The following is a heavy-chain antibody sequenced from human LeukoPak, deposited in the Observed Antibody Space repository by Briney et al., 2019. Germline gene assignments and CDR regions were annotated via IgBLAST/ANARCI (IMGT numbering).Heavy chain of an antibody. J-gene: IGHJ4*02. Sequence: SETLSLTCTVSGGSISSYYWSWIRQPPGKGLEWIGYMYYSGSTNYKPSLKSRVTISVDTSKNQFSLKLSSVTAADTAVYYCARGVGYWGQGTLVTVSS. CDR2: MYYSGST. CDR1: GGSISSYY. V-gene: IGHV4-59*12. CDR3: ARGVGY.